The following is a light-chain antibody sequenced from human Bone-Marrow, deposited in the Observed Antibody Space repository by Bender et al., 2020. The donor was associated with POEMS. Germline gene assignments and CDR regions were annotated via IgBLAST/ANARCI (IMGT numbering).Light chain of an antibody. J-gene: IGLJ2*01. V-gene: IGLV2-14*03. CDR3: SSYTSSSSLVV. CDR2: NVR. CDR1: SYDVGNFDY. Sequence: QSALTQPASVSGSPGQSITISCAGTSYDVGNFDYVSWYQHHPGKAPKLIIYNVRNRPSGVSNRFSGSKSGNTASLTISGLQADDEGDYYCSSYTSSSSLVVFGGGTKLTVL.